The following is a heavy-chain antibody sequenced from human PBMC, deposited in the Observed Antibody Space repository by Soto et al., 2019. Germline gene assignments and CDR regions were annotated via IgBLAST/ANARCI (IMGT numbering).Heavy chain of an antibody. V-gene: IGHV4-34*01. CDR3: ARGHQESSDVYDI. J-gene: IGHJ3*02. Sequence: SETLYLTCAVYGGSFSGYYWSWMRQALGKVLEWIGEINHSGSTNYNPSLKSRVTISVDTSKNQFSLKLTSLTAADTAVYYCARGHQESSDVYDIWGQRSSVT. CDR1: GGSFSGYY. D-gene: IGHD6-19*01. CDR2: INHSGST.